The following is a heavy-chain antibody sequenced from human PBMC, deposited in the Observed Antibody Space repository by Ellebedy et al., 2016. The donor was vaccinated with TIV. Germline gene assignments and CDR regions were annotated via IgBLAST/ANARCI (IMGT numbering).Heavy chain of an antibody. CDR2: ISSSSSYI. J-gene: IGHJ5*02. V-gene: IGHV3-21*01. CDR3: ARDRDGHNDL. CDR1: GFTFSSYS. Sequence: GGSLRLXCAASGFTFSSYSMNWVRQAPGKGLEWVSSISSSSSYIYYADSVRGRFIISRDNAKNALFLQMNSLRDEDTALYYCARDRDGHNDLWGQGTLVTVSS. D-gene: IGHD5-24*01.